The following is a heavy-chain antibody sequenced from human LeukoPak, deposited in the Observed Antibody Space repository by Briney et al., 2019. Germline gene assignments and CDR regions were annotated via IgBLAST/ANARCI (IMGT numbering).Heavy chain of an antibody. CDR1: GFTFSSYE. D-gene: IGHD1-14*01. V-gene: IGHV3-48*03. J-gene: IGHJ4*02. CDR3: ARLLTGVPDY. Sequence: TGGSLRLSCAASGFTFSSYETKWVRQAPGKGLEWVSYISSSGSAIYYADSVKGRFTISRDNAKNSLYLQMNSLRAEDTAVYYCARLLTGVPDYWGQGTLVTVSS. CDR2: ISSSGSAI.